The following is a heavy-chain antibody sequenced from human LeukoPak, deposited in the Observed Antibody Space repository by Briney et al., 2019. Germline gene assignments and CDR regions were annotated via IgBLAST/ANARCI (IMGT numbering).Heavy chain of an antibody. CDR2: IRQDGSKI. D-gene: IGHD3-22*01. CDR1: GFTFSTYW. J-gene: IGHJ3*02. V-gene: IGHV3-7*03. Sequence: GGSLRLSCAASGFTFSTYWMSWVRQAPGKGLEWVANIRQDGSKIYYVDSVKGRFTISRDNAKNSLYLQMNSLRAEDTALYHCARGAFFYDSIRVLGSSGAFDIWGQGTMVTVSS. CDR3: ARGAFFYDSIRVLGSSGAFDI.